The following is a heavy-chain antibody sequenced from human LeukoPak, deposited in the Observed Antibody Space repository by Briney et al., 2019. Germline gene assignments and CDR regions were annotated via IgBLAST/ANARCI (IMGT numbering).Heavy chain of an antibody. Sequence: SETLSLTCSVSGASITGYYWSWIRQPAGKGLEWIGRIYTSGSTDYNPSLRSRVTMSVDTSKNQFSLKLSSVTAADTAVYYCAREPRYCSGGNCYRGGYMDVLGKGTAVTVSS. J-gene: IGHJ6*03. V-gene: IGHV4-4*07. CDR2: IYTSGST. D-gene: IGHD2-15*01. CDR1: GASITGYY. CDR3: AREPRYCSGGNCYRGGYMDV.